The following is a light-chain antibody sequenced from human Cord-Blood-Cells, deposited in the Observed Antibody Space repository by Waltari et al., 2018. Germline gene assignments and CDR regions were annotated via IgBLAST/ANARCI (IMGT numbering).Light chain of an antibody. Sequence: AIRMTQSPSSFSASTGDRVTITCRASQGISSYLAWYQQKPGKAPKLLIYAASTLQSWVPSRFSGSGSGTVFTLTISCLQSEDFATYYCQQYYSYPRTFGQGTKVEIK. CDR3: QQYYSYPRT. J-gene: IGKJ1*01. V-gene: IGKV1-8*01. CDR2: AAS. CDR1: QGISSY.